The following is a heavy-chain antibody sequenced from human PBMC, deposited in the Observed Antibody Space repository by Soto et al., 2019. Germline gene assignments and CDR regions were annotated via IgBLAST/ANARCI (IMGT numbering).Heavy chain of an antibody. CDR1: GVSVTRETSY. V-gene: IGHV4-61*01. CDR2: ISYSGST. CDR3: AKVGSHWLDP. J-gene: IGHJ5*02. D-gene: IGHD3-10*01. Sequence: QVQLQESGPGLVKPSETLSLTCTVSGVSVTRETSYWSWIRQPPGKGLEWIGYISYSGSTKYNASLQSRVYISADTSRNQFSLKLYSVTAADTALYFCAKVGSHWLDPWGQGALVTVSS.